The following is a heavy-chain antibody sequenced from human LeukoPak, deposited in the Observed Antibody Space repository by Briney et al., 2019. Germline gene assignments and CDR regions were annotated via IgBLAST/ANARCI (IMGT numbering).Heavy chain of an antibody. J-gene: IGHJ4*02. CDR3: ARDLRDFWSGGFDY. CDR2: ISGSGGST. CDR1: GFTFSTYA. D-gene: IGHD3-3*01. Sequence: GGSLRLSCAASGFTFSTYAMSWVRQAPGKGLEWVSGISGSGGSTFYADSVKGRFTISRDNSKNTLYLQMNSLRAEDTAVYYCARDLRDFWSGGFDYWGQGTLVTVSS. V-gene: IGHV3-23*01.